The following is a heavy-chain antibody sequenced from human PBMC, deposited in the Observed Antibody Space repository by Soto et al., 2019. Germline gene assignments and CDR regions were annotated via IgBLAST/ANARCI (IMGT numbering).Heavy chain of an antibody. CDR1: GFTFSSYS. D-gene: IGHD6-19*01. J-gene: IGHJ3*02. CDR3: ATSAGQKQWLVEGAFDI. Sequence: GGSLRLSCAASGFTFSSYSMNWVRQAPGKGLEWVSYISSSSSTIYYADSVKGRFTISRDNAKNSLYLQMNSLRDEDTAVYYCATSAGQKQWLVEGAFDIWGQGTMVTVSS. V-gene: IGHV3-48*02. CDR2: ISSSSSTI.